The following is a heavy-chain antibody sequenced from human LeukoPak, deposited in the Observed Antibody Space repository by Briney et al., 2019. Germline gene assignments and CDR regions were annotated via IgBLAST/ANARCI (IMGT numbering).Heavy chain of an antibody. J-gene: IGHJ4*02. Sequence: GGSLRLSCAASGFTFSSYGTHWVRQAPGKGLEWVAFIRYDGSNKYYADSVNGRFTISRDNSKNTLYLQMNSLRAEDTAVDYSAKHRRDILSIDYWGKGTMVTVSS. V-gene: IGHV3-30*02. CDR2: IRYDGSNK. CDR3: AKHRRDILSIDY. D-gene: IGHD3-3*02. CDR1: GFTFSSYG.